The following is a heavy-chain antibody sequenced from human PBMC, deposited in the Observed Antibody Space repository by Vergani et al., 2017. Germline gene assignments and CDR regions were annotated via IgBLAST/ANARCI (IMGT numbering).Heavy chain of an antibody. D-gene: IGHD2-8*01. V-gene: IGHV3-21*01. J-gene: IGHJ4*02. CDR1: GFTFSSYS. CDR3: ARQSRDVFCTNGVCPLGY. CDR2: ISSSSSYI. Sequence: EVQVVESGGGLVQPGGSLRLSCAASGFTFSSYSMNWVRQAPGKGLEWVSSISSSSSYIYYADSVKGRFTISRDNAKNSLHLQMNNLRAEDTAVYYCARQSRDVFCTNGVCPLGYWGQGALVTVSS.